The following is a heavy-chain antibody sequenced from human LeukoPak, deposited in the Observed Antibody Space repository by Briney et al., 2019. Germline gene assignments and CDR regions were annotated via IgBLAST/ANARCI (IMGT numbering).Heavy chain of an antibody. CDR2: IKQDGSEK. Sequence: TGGSLRLSCAASGFTFSSYWMSWVRQAPGKGLEWVANIKQDGSEKYYVDSVKGRFTISRDNAKNSLYLQMNSLRAEDTAVYYCARELPVIAGYYFDYWGQGTLVTVSS. J-gene: IGHJ4*02. D-gene: IGHD2-21*01. V-gene: IGHV3-7*01. CDR3: ARELPVIAGYYFDY. CDR1: GFTFSSYW.